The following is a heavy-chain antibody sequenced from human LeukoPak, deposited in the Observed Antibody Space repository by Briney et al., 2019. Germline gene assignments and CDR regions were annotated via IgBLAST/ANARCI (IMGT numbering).Heavy chain of an antibody. CDR3: ARALPWGYELGYFDY. D-gene: IGHD5-12*01. CDR2: IYYSGST. CDR1: GGSISSGGYY. J-gene: IGHJ4*02. Sequence: SQTLSLTCTVSGGSISSGGYYWSWIRQHPGKGLEWIGYIYYSGSTYYNPSLKSRVTIPVDTSKNQFSLKLSSVTAADTAVYYCARALPWGYELGYFDYWGQGTLVTVSP. V-gene: IGHV4-31*03.